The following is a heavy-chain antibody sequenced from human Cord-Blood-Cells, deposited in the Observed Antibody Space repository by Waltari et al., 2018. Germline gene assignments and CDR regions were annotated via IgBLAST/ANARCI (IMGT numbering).Heavy chain of an antibody. CDR3: ARAVSFLEWYFDY. Sequence: QVQLQQWGAGLLKPSETLSLTCAVYGGSFSGYYWRWIRPPPGKGLEWIGEINHSGSTNYNPSLKSRVTISVDTSKNQFSLKLSSVTAADTAVYYCARAVSFLEWYFDYWGQGTLVTVSS. D-gene: IGHD3-3*01. V-gene: IGHV4-34*01. J-gene: IGHJ4*02. CDR2: INHSGST. CDR1: GGSFSGYY.